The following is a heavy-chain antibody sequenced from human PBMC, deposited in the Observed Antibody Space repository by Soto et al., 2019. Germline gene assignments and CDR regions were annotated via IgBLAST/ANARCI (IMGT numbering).Heavy chain of an antibody. D-gene: IGHD2-15*01. V-gene: IGHV3-53*01. J-gene: IGHJ6*02. Sequence: EVQLVESGGGLIQPGGSLRLSCAASGFTVISNYMSWVRQAPGKGLEWVSFIYSNGSTYYADSVKGRFSISRDNSNNMVYLQMDSXXAEDXXXYXXXXXXXXRGGLDVWGQGTTVTVSS. CDR2: IYSNGST. CDR1: GFTVISNY. CDR3: XXXXXXRGGLDV.